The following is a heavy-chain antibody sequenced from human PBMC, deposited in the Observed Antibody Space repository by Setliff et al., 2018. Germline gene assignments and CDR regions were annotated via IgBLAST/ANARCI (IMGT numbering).Heavy chain of an antibody. Sequence: TLSLTCTVSGGSISSGSYYWTWIRQHPGKGLEWIGYIYYIGSTYYNPSLKSRVTISVDTSQNQFSLRLSSVTAADTAVYYCARGTTNLNYYYYMDVWGKGTTVTVSS. CDR3: ARGTTNLNYYYYMDV. D-gene: IGHD4-4*01. V-gene: IGHV4-31*03. J-gene: IGHJ6*03. CDR1: GGSISSGSYY. CDR2: IYYIGST.